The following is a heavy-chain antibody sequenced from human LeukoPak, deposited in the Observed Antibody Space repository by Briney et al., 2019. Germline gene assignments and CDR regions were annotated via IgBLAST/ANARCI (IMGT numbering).Heavy chain of an antibody. J-gene: IGHJ4*02. CDR2: ISSSSSYI. D-gene: IGHD1-26*01. CDR3: ARVGATARGFDY. CDR1: GFTFSSYS. V-gene: IGHV3-21*01. Sequence: PGGSLRLSCAASGFTFSSYSMNWVRQAPGKGLEWVSSISSSSSYIYYADSVKGRFTTSRDNAKNSLYLQMNSLRAEDTAVYYCARVGATARGFDYWGQGTLVTVSS.